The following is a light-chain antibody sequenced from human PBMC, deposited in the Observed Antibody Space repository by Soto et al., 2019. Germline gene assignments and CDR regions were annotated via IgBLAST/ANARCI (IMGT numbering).Light chain of an antibody. CDR1: QSLSSSY. CDR3: QQYGSSPPIT. V-gene: IGKV3-20*01. Sequence: EIVLTQSPDTLSLSPGERATLSCRASQSLSSSYIAWYQHKLGQAPRLLIYGASHRATGIPDRFSGSVFGTDFTLAISRVEPVYFAVYYCQQYGSSPPITFGQGTLLDIK. J-gene: IGKJ5*01. CDR2: GAS.